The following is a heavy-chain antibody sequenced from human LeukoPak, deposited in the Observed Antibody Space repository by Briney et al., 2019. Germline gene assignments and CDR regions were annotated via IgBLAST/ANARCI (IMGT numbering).Heavy chain of an antibody. CDR3: ARTVTSEGHFDY. J-gene: IGHJ4*02. CDR1: GGTFSSYA. Sequence: ASVKVSCKASGGTFSSYAISLVRQAPGQGLEWMGGIIPIFGTANYAQKFQGRVTITTDESTSTAYMERRSLRSEDTAVYYCARTVTSEGHFDYWGQGTLVTVSS. D-gene: IGHD4-17*01. CDR2: IIPIFGTA. V-gene: IGHV1-69*05.